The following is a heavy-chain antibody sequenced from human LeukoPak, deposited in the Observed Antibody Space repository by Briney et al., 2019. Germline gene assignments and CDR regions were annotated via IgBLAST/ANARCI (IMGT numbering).Heavy chain of an antibody. CDR1: GYTFTGYY. J-gene: IGHJ5*02. D-gene: IGHD3-3*01. CDR3: ARVNYDFWSGIPNWFDP. CDR2: INPNSGGT. V-gene: IGHV1-2*02. Sequence: GASVKVSCKASGYTFTGYYMHWVRQAPGQGLEWMGWINPNSGGTNYAQKFQGRVTMTRDTSISTAYMELSRLRSDDTAVYHCARVNYDFWSGIPNWFDPWGQGTLVTVSS.